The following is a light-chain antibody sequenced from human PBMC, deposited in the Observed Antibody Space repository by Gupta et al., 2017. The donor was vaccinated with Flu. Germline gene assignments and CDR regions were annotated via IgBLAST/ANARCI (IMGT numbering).Light chain of an antibody. J-gene: IGKJ1*01. Sequence: DLGCYQQKPGKAPKLLIYGASSLQRGVPSWLSGSGSGTDFTLTISGLQPEDFATYSCLQDYNYPRTFGQGTKVEVK. V-gene: IGKV1-6*01. CDR2: GAS. CDR1: D. CDR3: LQDYNYPRT.